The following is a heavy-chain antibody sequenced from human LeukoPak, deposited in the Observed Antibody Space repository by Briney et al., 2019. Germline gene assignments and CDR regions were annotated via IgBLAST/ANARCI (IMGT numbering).Heavy chain of an antibody. V-gene: IGHV3-48*03. CDR3: AKDEYYYGSGRYNWFDP. J-gene: IGHJ5*02. Sequence: PGGSLRLSCAASGFTFSSYEMNWVRQAPGKGLEWVSYISSSGSTIYYADSVKGRFTISRDNSKNTLYLQMNSLRAEDTAVYYCAKDEYYYGSGRYNWFDPWGQGTLVTVSS. CDR2: ISSSGSTI. D-gene: IGHD3-10*01. CDR1: GFTFSSYE.